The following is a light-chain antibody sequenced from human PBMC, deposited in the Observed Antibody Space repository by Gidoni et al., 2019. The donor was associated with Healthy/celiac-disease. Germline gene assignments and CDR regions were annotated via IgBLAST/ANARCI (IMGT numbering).Light chain of an antibody. CDR1: QSISSY. CDR3: QQSYGTPPLT. Sequence: IQMTQSPSTLSVSVGDRVTITFRASQSISSYLNWYKQKPGKAPKLLIYAASSLRSGAPSRFSGSGAGTDFTLTISSLQPEDFVTYYCQQSYGTPPLTFGGGTKVEIK. V-gene: IGKV1-39*01. CDR2: AAS. J-gene: IGKJ4*01.